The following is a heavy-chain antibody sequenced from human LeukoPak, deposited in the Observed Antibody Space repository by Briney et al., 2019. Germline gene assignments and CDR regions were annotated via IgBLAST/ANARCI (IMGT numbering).Heavy chain of an antibody. D-gene: IGHD1-26*01. CDR3: GKDVAGATGY. Sequence: GGSLRLSYTPSGFTYSSYGMHWVRQAPGKGLEWVAVISYDGSNKYYADSVKGRITISRDNSKNTLYLQMNSLRAEDTAVYYCGKDVAGATGYWRQGTLVTVSS. CDR1: GFTYSSYG. J-gene: IGHJ4*02. V-gene: IGHV3-30*18. CDR2: ISYDGSNK.